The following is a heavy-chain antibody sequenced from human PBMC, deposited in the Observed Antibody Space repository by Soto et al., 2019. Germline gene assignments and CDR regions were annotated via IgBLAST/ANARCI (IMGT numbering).Heavy chain of an antibody. CDR1: GYSFSDYF. J-gene: IGHJ6*02. CDR3: ARIKWGLNYYNGMDV. V-gene: IGHV1-2*02. CDR2: INPKTAAT. D-gene: IGHD1-26*01. Sequence: AASGKVSCKPSGYSFSDYFIQWVRQAPGQGLEWVAWINPKTAATNYAKKFQGRVSLTWDTSSTTAYMELTRLRPDDTAVYYCARIKWGLNYYNGMDVWGQGTTVPVSS.